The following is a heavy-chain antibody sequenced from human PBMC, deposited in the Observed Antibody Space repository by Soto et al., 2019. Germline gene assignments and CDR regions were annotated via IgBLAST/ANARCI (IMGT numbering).Heavy chain of an antibody. CDR2: ISWNSGSI. Sequence: EVQLVESGGGLVQPGRSLRLSCAASGFTFDDYAMHWVRQAPGKGLEWVSGISWNSGSIGSADSVKGRFTISRDNAKNSLYMQMNSLSGEYPALYYCAKESTYFGSGSYDYWGQGTLVTVYS. CDR3: AKESTYFGSGSYDY. D-gene: IGHD3-10*01. V-gene: IGHV3-9*01. J-gene: IGHJ4*02. CDR1: GFTFDDYA.